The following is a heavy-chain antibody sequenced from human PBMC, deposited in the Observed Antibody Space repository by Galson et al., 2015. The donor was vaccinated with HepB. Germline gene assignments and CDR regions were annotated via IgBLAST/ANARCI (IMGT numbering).Heavy chain of an antibody. D-gene: IGHD6-13*01. CDR2: IYYSGST. J-gene: IGHJ5*02. CDR1: GGSISSSSYY. CDR3: ARCEQQLVLFQYEYNWFDP. V-gene: IGHV4-39*01. Sequence: ETLSLTCTVSGGSISSSSYYWGWIRQPPGKGLEWIGSIYYSGSTYYNPSLKSRVTISVDTSKNQFSLKLSSVTAADTAVYYCARCEQQLVLFQYEYNWFDPWGQGTLVTVSS.